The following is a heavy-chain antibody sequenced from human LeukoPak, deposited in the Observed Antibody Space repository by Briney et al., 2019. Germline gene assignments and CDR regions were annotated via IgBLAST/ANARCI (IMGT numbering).Heavy chain of an antibody. CDR3: AIWPYASGDYWDGIDY. CDR2: ISGSGGNT. J-gene: IGHJ4*02. Sequence: GGSLRLSCAASGFTFSRYVMSSGRQAPGKGLEWVSAISGSGGNTYYADSVKGRFTISRDNSKNTLYLQMNSLRAEDTAMYYCAIWPYASGDYWDGIDYWGQGTLVTVSS. CDR1: GFTFSRYV. D-gene: IGHD3-10*01. V-gene: IGHV3-23*01.